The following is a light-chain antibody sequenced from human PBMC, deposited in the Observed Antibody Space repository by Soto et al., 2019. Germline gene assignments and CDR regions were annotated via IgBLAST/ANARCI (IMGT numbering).Light chain of an antibody. J-gene: IGKJ2*01. CDR1: QSIGSNY. CDR3: QQYGTSPKYT. V-gene: IGKV3-20*01. CDR2: GAS. Sequence: EVVLTQSPGTLSLSPGERATLSCRASQSIGSNYLVWYQQRPGQAPGLLIYGASSRATGVPDRFSGSGSGTDFTLTISRLEPDDFAVYYCQQYGTSPKYTFGQGTKLEIK.